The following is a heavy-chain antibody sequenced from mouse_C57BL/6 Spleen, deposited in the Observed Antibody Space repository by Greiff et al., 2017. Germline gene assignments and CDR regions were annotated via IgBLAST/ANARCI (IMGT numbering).Heavy chain of an antibody. V-gene: IGHV14-4*01. J-gene: IGHJ2*01. CDR3: TPSTHYFDY. CDR1: GFNIKDDY. D-gene: IGHD5-1*01. CDR2: IDPENGDT. Sequence: EVQLQQSGAELVRPGASVKLSCTASGFNIKDDYMHWVKQRPEQGLEWIGWIDPENGDTEYASKFQGKATITADTSSNTAYLQLSSLTSEDTAVYYCTPSTHYFDYWGQGTTLTVSS.